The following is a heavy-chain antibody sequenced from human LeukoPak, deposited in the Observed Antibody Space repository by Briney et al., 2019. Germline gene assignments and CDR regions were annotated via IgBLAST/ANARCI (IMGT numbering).Heavy chain of an antibody. D-gene: IGHD3-16*01. V-gene: IGHV3-7*01. CDR3: ARDPTRYDYVMVSDY. CDR2: IKQDGSEK. Sequence: GGSLRLSCAASGFTFSSYWMSWVRQAPGKGLEWVANIKQDGSEKYYVDSVKGRFTISRDNAKNSLYLQMNSLRAEDTAVYYCARDPTRYDYVMVSDYWGQGTLVTVSS. CDR1: GFTFSSYW. J-gene: IGHJ4*02.